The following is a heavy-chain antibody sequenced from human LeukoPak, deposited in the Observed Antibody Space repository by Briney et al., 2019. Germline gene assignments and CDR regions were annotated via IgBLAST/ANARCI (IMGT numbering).Heavy chain of an antibody. CDR1: GITFSHHG. V-gene: IGHV3-30*18. J-gene: IGHJ6*02. CDR3: AKGSTQRMPVGTAATNNYYYYGMDV. D-gene: IGHD2-15*01. Sequence: GGSLRLSCAASGITFSHHGMDWVRQAPGKGLEWVAGIQYDGSIKFYLDSVKGRFTISRDNSKNTLYLQMNSLRAEDTAVYYCAKGSTQRMPVGTAATNNYYYYGMDVWGQGTTVTVSS. CDR2: IQYDGSIK.